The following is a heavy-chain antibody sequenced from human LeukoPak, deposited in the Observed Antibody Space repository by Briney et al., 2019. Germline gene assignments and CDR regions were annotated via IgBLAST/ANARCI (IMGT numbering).Heavy chain of an antibody. D-gene: IGHD3-3*01. CDR2: INSDGSST. CDR3: ARNPDGSGSLNY. Sequence: PGRSMTLSRAASGFTFSSYLMHLVRQAPGKGLVWVSRINSDGSSTNYADSVKGRFTISRDNAKNTLSLQMNSLRAADTALYYCARNPDGSGSLNYWGQGTLVTVSS. J-gene: IGHJ4*02. CDR1: GFTFSSYL. V-gene: IGHV3-74*01.